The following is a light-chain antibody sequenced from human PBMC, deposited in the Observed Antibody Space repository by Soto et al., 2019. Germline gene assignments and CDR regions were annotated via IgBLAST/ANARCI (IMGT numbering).Light chain of an antibody. V-gene: IGLV1-47*01. CDR1: SSNIGSHY. CDR3: AVWDDSLSGRV. Sequence: QAVVTQPPSASGTPGQRVTISCSGSSSNIGSHYVYWYQQLPGTAPKLFVYRNNQRPSGVPDRFSGSKSGTSASLAISGLRSEDEADYYCAVWDDSLSGRVFGGRTKLTVL. J-gene: IGLJ2*01. CDR2: RNN.